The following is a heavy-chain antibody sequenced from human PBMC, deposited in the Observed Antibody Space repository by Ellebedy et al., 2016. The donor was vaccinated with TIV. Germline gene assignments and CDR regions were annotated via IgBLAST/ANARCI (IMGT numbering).Heavy chain of an antibody. J-gene: IGHJ6*01. Sequence: AASVKVSCKASGYSFTNYYIHWVRQAPGQGLEWMGIIIPRGGGTNNAQKFQGRVTMTRDTSTTTVYMQLSSLRSEDTAIYYSSKESETTWFETLPSIYGMDVWGQGTTVTVSS. D-gene: IGHD3-10*01. CDR2: IIPRGGGT. CDR1: GYSFTNYY. V-gene: IGHV1-46*01. CDR3: SKESETTWFETLPSIYGMDV.